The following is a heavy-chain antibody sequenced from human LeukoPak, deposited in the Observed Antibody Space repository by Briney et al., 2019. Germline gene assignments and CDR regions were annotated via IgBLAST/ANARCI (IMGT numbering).Heavy chain of an antibody. V-gene: IGHV3-23*01. D-gene: IGHD3-3*01. J-gene: IGHJ4*02. CDR1: GFTFSSYA. CDR3: AKGTHDFWSGTYPYY. CDR2: ISGSGGST. Sequence: GGSQRLSCAASGFTFSSYAMSWVRQAPGKGLEWGSAISGSGGSTYYADSVKGRFTISRDNSKNTLYLQMNSLRAEDTAVYYCAKGTHDFWSGTYPYYWGQGTLVTVSS.